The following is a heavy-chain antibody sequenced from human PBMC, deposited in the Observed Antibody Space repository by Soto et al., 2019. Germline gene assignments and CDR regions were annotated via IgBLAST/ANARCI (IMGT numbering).Heavy chain of an antibody. Sequence: PGGSLRLSCAASGFTFSSYAMSWVRQAPGKGLEWVAAISGSGGSTYYADSVKGRFTISRDNSKNTLYLQMNSLRAEDTAVYYCARSDYDFWSGYRGNFDYWGQGTLVTVSS. V-gene: IGHV3-23*01. CDR1: GFTFSSYA. CDR2: ISGSGGST. D-gene: IGHD3-3*01. J-gene: IGHJ4*02. CDR3: ARSDYDFWSGYRGNFDY.